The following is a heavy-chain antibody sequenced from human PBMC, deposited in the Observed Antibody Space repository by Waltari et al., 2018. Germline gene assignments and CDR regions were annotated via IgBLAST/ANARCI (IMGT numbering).Heavy chain of an antibody. CDR2: IYYSGTT. V-gene: IGHV4-39*01. CDR1: GGSISSSSYY. J-gene: IGHJ3*02. Sequence: QLQLQESGPGLVKPSETLSLTCTVSGGSISSSSYYWGWIRQPPGKGREWIGTIYYSGTTYYNPSLKSRVTISVDTSKKQFSLKLRSVTAPDTAVYYCARGESFYNYGDYGLDAFDIWGQGTMVTVSS. D-gene: IGHD4-17*01. CDR3: ARGESFYNYGDYGLDAFDI.